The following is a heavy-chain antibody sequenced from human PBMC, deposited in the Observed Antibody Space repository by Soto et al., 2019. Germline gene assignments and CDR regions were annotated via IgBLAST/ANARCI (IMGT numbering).Heavy chain of an antibody. J-gene: IGHJ4*02. CDR2: ISYDGSNK. CDR1: GFTFSSYG. Sequence: GGSLRLSCAASGFTFSSYGMHWVRQAPGKGLEWVAVISYDGSNKYYADSVKGRFTISRDNSKNTLYLQMNSLRAEDTAVYYCAKTRDGYNFAFDYWGQGTLVTAPQ. D-gene: IGHD5-12*01. V-gene: IGHV3-30*18. CDR3: AKTRDGYNFAFDY.